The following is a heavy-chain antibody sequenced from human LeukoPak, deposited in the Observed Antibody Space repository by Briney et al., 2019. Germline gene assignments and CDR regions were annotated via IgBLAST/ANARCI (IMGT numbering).Heavy chain of an antibody. Sequence: ASVKVSCEASGYTFTGYYMHWVRQAPGQGLEWMGWINPNSGGTNYAQKFQGRVTMTRDTSISTAYMELSSLRSEDTAVYYCATSTWGARITMVRGVIIPMYYFDYWGQGTLVTVSS. J-gene: IGHJ4*02. CDR1: GYTFTGYY. CDR2: INPNSGGT. V-gene: IGHV1-2*02. D-gene: IGHD3-10*01. CDR3: ATSTWGARITMVRGVIIPMYYFDY.